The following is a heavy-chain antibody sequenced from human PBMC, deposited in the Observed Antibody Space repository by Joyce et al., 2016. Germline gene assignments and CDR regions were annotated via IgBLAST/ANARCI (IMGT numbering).Heavy chain of an antibody. Sequence: QVQLVESGRGVVQPGRSLRLSCAASGFTFTDYTMHWVRQAPGNGLGWVAVISYDGSNEYFADSVKGRFTISRDSSKSTLYLHMNSLRTEDTAVYYCARDLFKNSGGYCAFDIWGQGTMVTVSS. D-gene: IGHD2-21*02. CDR2: ISYDGSNE. CDR1: GFTFTDYT. V-gene: IGHV3-30-3*01. J-gene: IGHJ3*02. CDR3: ARDLFKNSGGYCAFDI.